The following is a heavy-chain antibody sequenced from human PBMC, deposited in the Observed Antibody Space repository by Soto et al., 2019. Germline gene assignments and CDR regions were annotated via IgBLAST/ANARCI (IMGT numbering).Heavy chain of an antibody. CDR1: GGSFSGYQ. CDR3: AKRLKSMFGGFTRAGGYYSYMDV. J-gene: IGHJ6*03. D-gene: IGHD3-10*02. Sequence: QVQLQQWGAGLLKPSETLSLTCAVYGGSFSGYQWTWIRQTPGKGLEWIGEINDSGNINYNPSLKSRATIFPTTPKKETSLERHSVTAAETAGYYCAKRLKSMFGGFTRAGGYYSYMDVWGEGTTVIVSS. V-gene: IGHV4-34*01. CDR2: INDSGNI.